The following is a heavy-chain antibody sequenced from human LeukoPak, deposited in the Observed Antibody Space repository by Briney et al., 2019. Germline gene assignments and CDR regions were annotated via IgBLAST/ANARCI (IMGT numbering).Heavy chain of an antibody. CDR3: AREGYYYDSSGLYLSWFDP. Sequence: PSETLSLTCAVYGGSFSGYYWSWIRQPPGKGLEWIGEINHSGSTNYNPSLKSRVTISVDTSKNQFSLKLSSVTAADTAVYYCAREGYYYDSSGLYLSWFDPWGQGTLVTVSS. V-gene: IGHV4-34*01. J-gene: IGHJ5*02. D-gene: IGHD3-22*01. CDR1: GGSFSGYY. CDR2: INHSGST.